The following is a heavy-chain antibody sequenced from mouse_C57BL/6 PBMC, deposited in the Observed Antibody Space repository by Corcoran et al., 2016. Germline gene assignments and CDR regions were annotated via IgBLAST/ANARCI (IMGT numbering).Heavy chain of an antibody. CDR1: GYTFTTYG. V-gene: IGHV9-3*01. D-gene: IGHD2-4*01. J-gene: IGHJ3*01. CDR2: INTYSGVP. CDR3: ARRGYYDYEIRFAY. Sequence: QIQLVQSGPELKKPGETVKISCKASGYTFTTYGMSWVKQAPGKGLKWMGWINTYSGVPTYADDFKGRFAFSLETSASTAYLQINNLKNEDTATYFCARRGYYDYEIRFAYWGQGTLVTVSA.